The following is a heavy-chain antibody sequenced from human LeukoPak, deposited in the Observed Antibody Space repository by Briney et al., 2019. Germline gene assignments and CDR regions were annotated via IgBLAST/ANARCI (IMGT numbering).Heavy chain of an antibody. CDR3: ARGDYYGSGSYYHDAFDI. CDR1: GFTFSSYW. D-gene: IGHD3-10*01. J-gene: IGHJ3*02. V-gene: IGHV3-7*03. CDR2: IKPDGSEK. Sequence: GGSLRLSCAASGFTFSSYWMSWVRQAPGKGLEWVANIKPDGSEKHYVDSVKGRLTFARDNAKNSLYLQMNSLRAEDTAVYYCARGDYYGSGSYYHDAFDIWGQGTMVTVSS.